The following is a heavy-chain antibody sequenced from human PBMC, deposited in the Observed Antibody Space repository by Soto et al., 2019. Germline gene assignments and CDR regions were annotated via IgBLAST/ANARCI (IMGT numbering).Heavy chain of an antibody. Sequence: GESLKISCQGSGYTFNNYWIAWVRQVPGKGLEWMGIIYPGDSDTRYSPSFQGQVTISADKSISTAYLQWSSLKASDTAMYYCATRIQLWEQTGMDVWGQGTTVTVSS. D-gene: IGHD5-18*01. J-gene: IGHJ6*02. V-gene: IGHV5-51*01. CDR3: ATRIQLWEQTGMDV. CDR2: IYPGDSDT. CDR1: GYTFNNYW.